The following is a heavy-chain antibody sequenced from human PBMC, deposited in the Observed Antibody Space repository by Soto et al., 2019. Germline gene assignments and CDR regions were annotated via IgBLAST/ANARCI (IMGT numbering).Heavy chain of an antibody. V-gene: IGHV3-23*01. CDR3: AKGNWFHAFDI. CDR2: IRGSGGST. D-gene: IGHD3-9*01. J-gene: IGHJ3*02. CDR1: GFTFSSYD. Sequence: GGSLRLSCAASGFTFSSYDMSWVRQAPGQGLEWVSAIRGSGGSTFYADSVKGRFTISRDNSKNTLYLQMNSLRAEDTAVYYCAKGNWFHAFDIWGQGTMVTVS.